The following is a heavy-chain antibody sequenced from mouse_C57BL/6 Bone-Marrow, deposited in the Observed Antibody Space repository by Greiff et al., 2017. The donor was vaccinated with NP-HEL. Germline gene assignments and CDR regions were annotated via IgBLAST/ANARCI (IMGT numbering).Heavy chain of an antibody. CDR2: ISRGSSSI. CDR1: GFTFSDYG. J-gene: IGHJ2*01. V-gene: IGHV5-17*01. Sequence: EVQLVESGGGLVKPGGSLKLSCAASGFTFSDYGMHWVRQAPEKGLEWVAYISRGSSSIYYAATVKGRSTISRDNAKNTLFLQMTSLRSEDTAMYYCARGSPPYDFDYWGQGTTLTVSS. CDR3: ARGSPPYDFDY. D-gene: IGHD2-14*01.